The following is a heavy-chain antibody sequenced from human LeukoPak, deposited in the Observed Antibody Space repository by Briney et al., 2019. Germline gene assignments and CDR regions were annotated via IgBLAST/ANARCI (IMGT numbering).Heavy chain of an antibody. CDR1: GGSIRSYY. CDR3: ARSYDTNFDY. CDR2: IYFSGST. D-gene: IGHD3-3*01. J-gene: IGHJ4*02. Sequence: SETLSLTCTVSGGSIRSYYWSWMRQPPGKGLEWIGYIYFSGSTSYNPSLKSRVTISVDRSKNQFSLKLSSVAAADTAVYYCARSYDTNFDYWGQGTLVTVSS. V-gene: IGHV4-59*01.